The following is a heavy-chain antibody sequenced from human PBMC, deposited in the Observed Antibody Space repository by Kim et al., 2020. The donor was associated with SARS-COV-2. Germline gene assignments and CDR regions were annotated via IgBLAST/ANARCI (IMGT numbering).Heavy chain of an antibody. D-gene: IGHD3-10*01. CDR3: AKNRGVFYLEESHHLAQ. CDR2: ISYEGSKT. CDR1: GFTFNNYG. J-gene: IGHJ4*02. Sequence: GGSLRLSCAASGFTFNNYGLQWVRQAPGKGLEWVALISYEGSKTYYADSVKGRFTVSKDNAQETLYLHMSSLRPDDTAVYYCAKNRGVFYLEESHHLAQWGQGTLVTVSS. V-gene: IGHV3-30*18.